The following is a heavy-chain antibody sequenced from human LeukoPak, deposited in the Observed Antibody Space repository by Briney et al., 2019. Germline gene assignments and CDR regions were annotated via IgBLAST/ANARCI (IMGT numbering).Heavy chain of an antibody. J-gene: IGHJ5*02. CDR3: ARGLAAAYDYNWFDP. V-gene: IGHV4-4*07. Sequence: SETLSLTCTVSGGSISSYGWSWIRQPAGKGLEWIGRISASGTTRYNPSLKSRVTVSIDTSKNQFSLKLTSVTAADTAVYFCARGLAAAYDYNWFDPWGQGTLVTVSS. CDR1: GGSISSYG. D-gene: IGHD5-12*01. CDR2: ISASGTT.